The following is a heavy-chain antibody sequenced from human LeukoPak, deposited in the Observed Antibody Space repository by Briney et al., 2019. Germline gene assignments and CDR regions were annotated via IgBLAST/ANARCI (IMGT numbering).Heavy chain of an antibody. CDR1: GFTFSNAW. CDR2: IKSKTDGGTT. V-gene: IGHV3-15*01. D-gene: IGHD5-12*01. CDR3: TARRVAY. Sequence: PGGSLRLSCAASGFTFSNAWVSWVRQAPGKGLEWVGRIKSKTDGGTTDYAAPVKGRFTISRDDATNTLYLQMNTLNTEDTAVYYCTARRVAYWGQGTLVTVSS. J-gene: IGHJ4*02.